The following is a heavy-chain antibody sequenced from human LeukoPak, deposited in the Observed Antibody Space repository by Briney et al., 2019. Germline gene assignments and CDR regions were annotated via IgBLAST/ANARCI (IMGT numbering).Heavy chain of an antibody. CDR3: ARGSLVHYYGSGSYRIRAGFDS. CDR1: GFAFDDYA. D-gene: IGHD3-10*01. Sequence: GSLRLSCLASGFAFDDYAMHWVRQASGKGLEWVSLLRWDGASPYYADSVKGRFTISRDNAKNSLYLQMNSLRAEDTAVYYCARGSLVHYYGSGSYRIRAGFDSWGQGTLVTVSS. CDR2: LRWDGASP. V-gene: IGHV3-43D*03. J-gene: IGHJ4*02.